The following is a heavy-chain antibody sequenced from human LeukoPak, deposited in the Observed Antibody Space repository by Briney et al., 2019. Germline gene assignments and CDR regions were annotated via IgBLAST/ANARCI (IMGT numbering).Heavy chain of an antibody. D-gene: IGHD6-19*01. CDR2: INPNSGGT. V-gene: IGHV1-2*02. J-gene: IGHJ3*02. Sequence: GASVKVSCKASGYTFTGYYMHWVRQAPGQGLEWMGWINPNSGGTNYAQKFQGRVTMTRDTSISTAYMELSRLRSDDTAVYYCARDLASDLEQWLAPQAFDIWGQGTMVTVSS. CDR3: ARDLASDLEQWLAPQAFDI. CDR1: GYTFTGYY.